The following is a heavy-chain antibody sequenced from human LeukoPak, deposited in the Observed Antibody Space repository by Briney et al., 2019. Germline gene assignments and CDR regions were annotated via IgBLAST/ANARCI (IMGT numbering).Heavy chain of an antibody. CDR1: GFTFSSYA. D-gene: IGHD7-27*01. Sequence: GGSLRLSCAASGFTFSSYAMSWVRQAPGKGLEWVSAISGSGGSTYYADSVKGRFTISRDNSKNTLYLQMNSLRAEDTAVYYSAKAVAAGSLYQLGIGGYYFDYWGQGTLVTVSS. CDR3: AKAVAAGSLYQLGIGGYYFDY. CDR2: ISGSGGST. V-gene: IGHV3-23*01. J-gene: IGHJ4*02.